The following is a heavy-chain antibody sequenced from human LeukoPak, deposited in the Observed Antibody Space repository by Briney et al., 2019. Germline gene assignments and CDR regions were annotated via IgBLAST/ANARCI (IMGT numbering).Heavy chain of an antibody. D-gene: IGHD3-22*01. CDR1: GGSISSGSYY. CDR3: ARGYYDSSGFLGYYYYYMDV. V-gene: IGHV4-61*02. CDR2: IYTSGST. Sequence: SQTLSLTCTVSGGSISSGSYYWSWIRQPAGKGLEWIGRIYTSGSTNYNPSLKSRVTISVDTSKNQFSLKVSSVTVADTAVYYCARGYYDSSGFLGYYYYYMDVWGKGTTVTVSS. J-gene: IGHJ6*03.